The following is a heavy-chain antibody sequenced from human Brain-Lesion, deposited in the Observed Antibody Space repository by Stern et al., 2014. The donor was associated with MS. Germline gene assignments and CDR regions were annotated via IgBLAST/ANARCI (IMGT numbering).Heavy chain of an antibody. CDR2: IKSRTDGGTA. CDR3: VAGAQLWL. Sequence: VQLEESGGGLVKSGGTLRLSCAASGFTFSQAWMGWGRQVPGKGLEWDGHIKSRTDGGTANYAASVKDRFTVSRDNSANMLYLQMNSLTIEDTAVYYCVAGAQLWLWGQGTLVTVSS. V-gene: IGHV3-15*01. CDR1: GFTFSQAW. D-gene: IGHD1-1*01. J-gene: IGHJ4*02.